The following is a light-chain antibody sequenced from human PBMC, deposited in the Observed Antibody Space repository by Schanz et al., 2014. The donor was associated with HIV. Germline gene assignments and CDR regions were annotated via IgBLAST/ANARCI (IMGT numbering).Light chain of an antibody. V-gene: IGLV1-44*01. CDR1: PSNIGSNT. CDR3: SSLAADNTLV. J-gene: IGLJ2*01. CDR2: SND. Sequence: QSVLTQPPSTSGTPGQTVTISCYGSPSNIGSNTVNWYQHLPGTAPKLLIYSNDQRPSGVPDRFSGSKSGNTASLTDSGLMAEDEGDYYCSSLAADNTLVFGGGTKLTVL.